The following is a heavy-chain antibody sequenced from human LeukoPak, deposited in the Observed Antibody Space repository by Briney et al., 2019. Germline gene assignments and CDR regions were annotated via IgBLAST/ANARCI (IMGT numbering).Heavy chain of an antibody. CDR3: ARVGTYCSSTSCLYYYYGMDV. J-gene: IGHJ6*02. V-gene: IGHV4-59*01. CDR2: IYYSGST. Sequence: ASETLSLTCTVSGGSISSYYWSWIRQPPGKGLEWIGYIYYSGSTNYNPSLKSRVTISVDTSKNQFSLKLRSVTAADTAVYYCARVGTYCSSTSCLYYYYGMDVWGQGTTVTVSS. D-gene: IGHD2-2*01. CDR1: GGSISSYY.